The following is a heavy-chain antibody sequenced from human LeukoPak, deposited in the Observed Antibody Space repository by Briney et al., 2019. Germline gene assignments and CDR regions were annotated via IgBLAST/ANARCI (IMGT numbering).Heavy chain of an antibody. V-gene: IGHV3-53*01. J-gene: IGHJ4*02. D-gene: IGHD4/OR15-4a*01. CDR2: IYSDNT. Sequence: GGSLRLSCAVSGFTVSSNSMSWVRQAPGKGLEWVSFIYSDNTHYSDSVKGRFTISRDNSKNTLYLQMNSLRAEDTAVYYCAGRAGAYSHPYDYWGQGTLVTVSS. CDR1: GFTVSSNS. CDR3: AGRAGAYSHPYDY.